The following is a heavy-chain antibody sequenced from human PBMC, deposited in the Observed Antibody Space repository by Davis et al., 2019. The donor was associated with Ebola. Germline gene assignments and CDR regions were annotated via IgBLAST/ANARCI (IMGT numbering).Heavy chain of an antibody. V-gene: IGHV4-59*01. D-gene: IGHD3-3*01. CDR1: GGSISSYY. CDR2: IYYSGST. CDR3: ARGRFLGWVTRYYYYGMDV. J-gene: IGHJ6*02. Sequence: MPSETLSLTCTVSGGSISSYYWSWIRQPPGKGLEWIGYIYYSGSTNYNPSLKSRVTISVDTSKNQFSLKLSSVTAADTAVYYCARGRFLGWVTRYYYYGMDVWGQGTTVTVSS.